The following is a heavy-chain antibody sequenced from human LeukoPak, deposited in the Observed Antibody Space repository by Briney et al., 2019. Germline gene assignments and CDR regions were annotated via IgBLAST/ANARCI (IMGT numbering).Heavy chain of an antibody. CDR3: ARVIYDSSGYYYFDY. CDR1: GGSISSYY. V-gene: IGHV4-59*01. J-gene: IGHJ4*02. Sequence: PSETLSLTRTVSGGSISSYYWSWIRQPPGKGLEWIGYIYYSGSTNYNPSLKSRVTISVDTSKNQFSLKLSSVTAADTAVYYCARVIYDSSGYYYFDYWGQGTLVTVSS. CDR2: IYYSGST. D-gene: IGHD3-22*01.